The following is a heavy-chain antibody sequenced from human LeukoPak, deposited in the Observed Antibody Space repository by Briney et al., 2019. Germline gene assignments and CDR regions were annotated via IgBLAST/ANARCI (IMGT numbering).Heavy chain of an antibody. CDR3: ASPDSSAMNAFDI. CDR1: GYTFNGYY. CDR2: FDPEDGET. J-gene: IGHJ3*02. D-gene: IGHD3-22*01. V-gene: IGHV1-24*01. Sequence: ASVKVSCKASGYTFNGYYKHWVRQAPGKGLEWMGGFDPEDGETIYAQKFQGRVTMTEDTSTDTAYMELSSLGSEDTAVYYCASPDSSAMNAFDIWGQGTMVTVSS.